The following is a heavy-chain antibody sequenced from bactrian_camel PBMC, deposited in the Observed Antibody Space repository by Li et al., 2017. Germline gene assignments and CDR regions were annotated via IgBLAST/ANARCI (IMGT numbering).Heavy chain of an antibody. CDR2: LDNDGTT. CDR3: AAAPNPGGPYAPTWYMY. Sequence: QLVESGGGLVQPGGSLRLSCAASGHTYDSNMGWFRQAPGKEREGVAALDNDGTTNYADSVKGRFTIYRDNAENTLYLQMSSLKTEDTAVYYCAAAPNPGGPYAPTWYMYWGQGTQVTVS. D-gene: IGHD2*01. V-gene: IGHV3S53*01. J-gene: IGHJ4*01. CDR1: GHTYDSN.